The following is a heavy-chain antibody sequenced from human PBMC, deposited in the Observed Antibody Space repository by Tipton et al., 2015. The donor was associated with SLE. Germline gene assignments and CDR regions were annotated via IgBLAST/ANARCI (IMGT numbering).Heavy chain of an antibody. CDR1: GGSISSSGYD. Sequence: TLSLTCTVSGGSISSSGYDWGWIRQPPGKGLEWIGSFYHSGSTYYNPSLKSRLTMSADTSKNQFSLKVNSMTAADTAVYHCARGYYESNGYYSFDYWGLGALVTVSS. V-gene: IGHV4-39*07. J-gene: IGHJ4*02. CDR3: ARGYYESNGYYSFDY. D-gene: IGHD3-22*01. CDR2: FYHSGST.